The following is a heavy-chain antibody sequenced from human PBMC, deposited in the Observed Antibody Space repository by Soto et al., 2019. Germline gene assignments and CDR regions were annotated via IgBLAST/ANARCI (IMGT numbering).Heavy chain of an antibody. Sequence: GGSLRLSCAASGFTFSSYWMSWVRQAPGKGLEWVANIKQDGSEKYYVDSVKGRFTISRDNAKNSLYLQMNSLRAEDTAVYYCARVLGSGSDYYYYYGMDVWGQGTTVTVSS. CDR3: ARVLGSGSDYYYYYGMDV. J-gene: IGHJ6*02. CDR2: IKQDGSEK. CDR1: GFTFSSYW. V-gene: IGHV3-7*01. D-gene: IGHD3-10*02.